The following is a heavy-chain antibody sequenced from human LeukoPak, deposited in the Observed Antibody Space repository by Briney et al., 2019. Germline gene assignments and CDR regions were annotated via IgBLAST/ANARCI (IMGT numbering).Heavy chain of an antibody. CDR3: ARDWPRVGVVVAGTADGVFDY. CDR2: ISAYNGNT. J-gene: IGHJ4*02. Sequence: ASVNVSCKASGYTFTSYGISWVRQAPGQGLEWMGWISAYNGNTNYAQKLQGRVTMTTDTSTSTASMELRSLRSDHPAVDYCARDWPRVGVVVAGTADGVFDYWGQGTLVTVSS. D-gene: IGHD3-3*01. V-gene: IGHV1-18*01. CDR1: GYTFTSYG.